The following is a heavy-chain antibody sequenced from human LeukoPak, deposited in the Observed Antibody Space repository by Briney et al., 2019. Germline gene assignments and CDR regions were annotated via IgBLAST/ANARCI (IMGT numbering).Heavy chain of an antibody. CDR2: INPSGGST. Sequence: ASVKVSCKASGYTFTSYYMHWVRQAPGQGLEWMGIINPSGGSTSYAQKFQGRVTMTRDTSTSTVYMELSSLSSEDTAVYYCARGGRERYSSGWTDAFDIWGQGQWSPSLQ. CDR1: GYTFTSYY. CDR3: ARGGRERYSSGWTDAFDI. V-gene: IGHV1-46*01. D-gene: IGHD6-19*01. J-gene: IGHJ3*02.